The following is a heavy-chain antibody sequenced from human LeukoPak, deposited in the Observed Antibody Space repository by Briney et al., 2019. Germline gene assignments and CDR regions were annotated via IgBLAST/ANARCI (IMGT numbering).Heavy chain of an antibody. CDR3: ASVYGGVIAYFDH. CDR2: IYYSGST. D-gene: IGHD3-16*02. J-gene: IGHJ4*02. V-gene: IGHV4-39*01. CDR1: GGSITSTSYY. Sequence: SSETLSLTCTVSGGSITSTSYYWGWIRQPPGKGLEWIGSIYYSGSTFYNPSLKSPVSISVDTSKNQFSLQLSSLTAADTAVYYCASVYGGVIAYFDHWGQGSPVTVSS.